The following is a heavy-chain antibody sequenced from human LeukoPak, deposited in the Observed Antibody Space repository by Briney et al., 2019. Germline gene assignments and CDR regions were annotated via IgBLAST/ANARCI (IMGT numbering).Heavy chain of an antibody. D-gene: IGHD6-13*01. V-gene: IGHV1-2*02. Sequence: GASVKVSCKASGYTFTGYYMHWVRQAPGQGLEWMGWINPNSGGTNYAQKFQGRVTMTRDTSINTAYMELSRLRSEDTAVYYCARGDAAAPTRRYYYYMDVWGKGTTVTVSS. CDR3: ARGDAAAPTRRYYYYMDV. J-gene: IGHJ6*03. CDR2: INPNSGGT. CDR1: GYTFTGYY.